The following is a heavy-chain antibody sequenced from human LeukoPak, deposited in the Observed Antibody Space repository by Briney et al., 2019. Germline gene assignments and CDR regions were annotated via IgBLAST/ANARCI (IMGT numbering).Heavy chain of an antibody. Sequence: GGSLRLSCAASGFTFSSYSMNWVRQAPGKGLEWVSYISSSSSTIYYADSVKGRFTISRDNAKNSLYLQMNSLRAEDTAVYYCARLGYSSGWPIDYWGQGTLVTVSS. J-gene: IGHJ4*02. V-gene: IGHV3-48*04. CDR2: ISSSSSTI. CDR1: GFTFSSYS. D-gene: IGHD6-19*01. CDR3: ARLGYSSGWPIDY.